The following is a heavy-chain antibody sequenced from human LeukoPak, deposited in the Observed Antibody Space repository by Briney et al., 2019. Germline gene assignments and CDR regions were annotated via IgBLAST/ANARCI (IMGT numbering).Heavy chain of an antibody. CDR2: MNPNSGNT. CDR1: GYTFTSYD. V-gene: IGHV1-8*01. Sequence: ASVKVSCKASGYTFTSYDINWVRQATGQGLEWMGWMNPNSGNTGYAQKFQGGVTMTRNTSISTAYMELSSLRSEDTAVYYCARSYCSSTSCQWYYYGMDVWGQGTTVTVSS. J-gene: IGHJ6*02. CDR3: ARSYCSSTSCQWYYYGMDV. D-gene: IGHD2-2*01.